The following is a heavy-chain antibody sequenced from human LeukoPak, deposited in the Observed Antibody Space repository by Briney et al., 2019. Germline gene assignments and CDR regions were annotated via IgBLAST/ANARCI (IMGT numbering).Heavy chain of an antibody. J-gene: IGHJ3*01. CDR1: GYTFTNTG. V-gene: IGHV1-18*01. D-gene: IGHD6-19*01. Sequence: ASVKVSCKASGYTFTNTGICWVRQAPGQGLEWMGWVSAYNGNTNYAQKFRGRVTMTTDTSTSTAYMELRSLRSDDTAVYFCARDAPQWRNAFDFWGQGTMVTVSS. CDR2: VSAYNGNT. CDR3: ARDAPQWRNAFDF.